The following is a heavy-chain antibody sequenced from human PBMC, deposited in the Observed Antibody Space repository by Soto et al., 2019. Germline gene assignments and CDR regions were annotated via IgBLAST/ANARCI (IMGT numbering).Heavy chain of an antibody. CDR3: TTERDY. CDR1: GLNFSGSA. V-gene: IGHV3-73*02. CDR2: IRSRPHNYAT. J-gene: IGHJ4*02. Sequence: EVQLVASGGGLVQIGGSLKLSCATSGLNFSGSAMHWARQASGKGLEWVGRIRSRPHNYATTYAASVEGRFTISRDDSKNTVYLQMNGLKTDATAMYYCTTERDYWGRGTLVTVSS.